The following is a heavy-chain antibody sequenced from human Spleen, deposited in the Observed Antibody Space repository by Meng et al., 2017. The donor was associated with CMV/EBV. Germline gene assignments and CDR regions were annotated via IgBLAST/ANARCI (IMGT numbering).Heavy chain of an antibody. V-gene: IGHV3-21*01. CDR3: AKDSSSWYSPASD. Sequence: GESLRLSCAASGFTFSSSSMDWVRQAPGKGLQWVTSISSSSSYIYYADTVKGRFTISRDSSKNTVYLQMNSLRLVDTAVYYCAKDSSSWYSPASDWGQGTLVTVSS. D-gene: IGHD6-13*01. J-gene: IGHJ4*02. CDR2: ISSSSSYI. CDR1: GFTFSSSS.